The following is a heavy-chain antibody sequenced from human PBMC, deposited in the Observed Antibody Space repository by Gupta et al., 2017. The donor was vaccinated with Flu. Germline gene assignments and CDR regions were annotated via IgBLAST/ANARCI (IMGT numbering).Heavy chain of an antibody. D-gene: IGHD2-8*01. CDR3: ARWDVALIPTTRAAFDI. CDR2: IYPSDSDT. CDR1: GYTSAKYW. V-gene: IGHV5-51*03. J-gene: IGHJ3*02. Sequence: EMQLVQSGAEVKKPGESLKISCQGSGYTSAKYWIGWVRQVPGKGLEWMGLIYPSDSDTRYSPSFQGHVTMSVDRSINTAYLQWSSLKASDTAMYYCARWDVALIPTTRAAFDIWGQGTMVIVSS.